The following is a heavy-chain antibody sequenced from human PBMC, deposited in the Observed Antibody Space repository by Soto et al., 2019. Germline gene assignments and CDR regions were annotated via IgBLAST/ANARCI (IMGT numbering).Heavy chain of an antibody. CDR3: ARASGYVSGWYHDY. CDR1: GGTFSSDA. J-gene: IGHJ4*02. V-gene: IGHV1-69*13. D-gene: IGHD6-19*01. CDR2: LIPILGTT. Sequence: GASVKVSCKAYGGTFSSDAVSWVRQAPGQGLEWMGGLIPILGTTHYAQKFQGRVTITADESTNTAYMELSSLRSDDTAVYYCARASGYVSGWYHDYWGQGTRVTVSS.